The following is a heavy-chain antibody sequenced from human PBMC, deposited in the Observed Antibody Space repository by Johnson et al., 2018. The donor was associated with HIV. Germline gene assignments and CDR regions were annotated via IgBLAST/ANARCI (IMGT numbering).Heavy chain of an antibody. CDR1: GFTFSRCG. J-gene: IGHJ3*02. CDR2: ISYDGSNK. Sequence: QVQLVESGGGVVQPGRSLRLSCIASGFTFSRCGMHWVRQAPGKGLEWVALISYDGSNKYYADSVKGRFTISRDNSGNTLYLQMDSLRVEDTAVYYCASTRLGAFDIWGQGTMVTVSS. V-gene: IGHV3-30*03. D-gene: IGHD6-6*01. CDR3: ASTRLGAFDI.